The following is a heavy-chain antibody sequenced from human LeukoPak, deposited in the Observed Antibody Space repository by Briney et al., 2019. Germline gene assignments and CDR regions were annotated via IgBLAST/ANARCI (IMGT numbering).Heavy chain of an antibody. D-gene: IGHD3-10*01. V-gene: IGHV1-2*02. Sequence: ASVKVSCKASGYTFTGYYMHWVRQAPGQGLEWMGWINPNSGGTNYAQKFQGRVTMTRDTSISTAYMELSRLRSDDTAVYYCARDQYYYGSGSPIFYYMDVWGKGTTVTISS. CDR3: ARDQYYYGSGSPIFYYMDV. J-gene: IGHJ6*03. CDR1: GYTFTGYY. CDR2: INPNSGGT.